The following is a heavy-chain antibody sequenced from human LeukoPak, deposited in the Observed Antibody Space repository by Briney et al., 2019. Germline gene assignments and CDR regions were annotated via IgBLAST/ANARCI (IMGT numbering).Heavy chain of an antibody. CDR3: ARGILTGPSPLFDY. Sequence: SQTLSLTCAVSGGSVSSGGYSWSWIRQPPGKGLEWIGYIYHSGSTCYNPSLKSRVTISVDRSKNQFSLKLSSVTAADTAVYYCARGILTGPSPLFDYWGQGTLVTVSS. CDR2: IYHSGST. J-gene: IGHJ4*02. CDR1: GGSVSSGGYS. D-gene: IGHD3-9*01. V-gene: IGHV4-30-2*01.